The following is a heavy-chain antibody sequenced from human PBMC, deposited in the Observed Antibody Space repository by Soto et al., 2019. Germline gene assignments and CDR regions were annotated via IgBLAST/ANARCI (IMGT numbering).Heavy chain of an antibody. D-gene: IGHD4-4*01. J-gene: IGHJ6*02. V-gene: IGHV1-69*13. CDR2: IIPIFGTA. CDR3: ARSSHRRMATITQHYYYYGMDV. Sequence: SVKGSCKASGGTFSSYAISWVRQAPGQGLEWMGGIIPIFGTANYAQKFQGRVTVTADESTSTAYMELSSLRSEDTAVYYCARSSHRRMATITQHYYYYGMDVWGQGTTVTVSS. CDR1: GGTFSSYA.